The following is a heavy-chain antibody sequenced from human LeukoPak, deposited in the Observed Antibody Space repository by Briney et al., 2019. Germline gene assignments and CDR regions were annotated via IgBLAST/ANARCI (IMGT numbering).Heavy chain of an antibody. J-gene: IGHJ6*03. V-gene: IGHV4-34*01. CDR2: INHSGST. CDR1: GGFLSGYY. D-gene: IGHD6-13*01. Sequence: SETLSLTCAVYGGFLSGYYWSWIRQPPGKGLEWIGEINHSGSTNYNPSLKSRVTISVDTSKNQFSLKLSSVTAADTAVYYCARVVAAAGRYYYYYMDVWGKGTTVTVSS. CDR3: ARVVAAAGRYYYYYMDV.